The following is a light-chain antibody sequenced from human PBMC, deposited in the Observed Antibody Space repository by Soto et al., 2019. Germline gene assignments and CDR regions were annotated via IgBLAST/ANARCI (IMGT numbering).Light chain of an antibody. Sequence: EIVMTQSPATLSVSAGERATLSCRASQSVYSNLAWYQQKPGQAPRFLIYGASTRATGIPARFSGRGSGTGFTVTIGSLQPEDFATYCCRRSYRSPPTFGQGTKVDIK. CDR3: RRSYRSPPT. V-gene: IGKV3-15*01. CDR2: GAS. J-gene: IGKJ1*01. CDR1: QSVYSN.